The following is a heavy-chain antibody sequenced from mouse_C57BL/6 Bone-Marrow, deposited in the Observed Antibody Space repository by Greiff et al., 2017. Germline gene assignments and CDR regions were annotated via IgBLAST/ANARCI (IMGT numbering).Heavy chain of an antibody. CDR1: GYTFTSYW. D-gene: IGHD1-1*01. Sequence: HLHQPGAELVKPGASVKMSCKASGYTFTSYWITWVKQRPGQGLEWIGDIYPGSGSTNYNEKFKSKATLTVDTSSSTAYMQLSSLTSEDSAVYYCAILLLRFYYAMDYWGQGTSVTVSS. J-gene: IGHJ4*01. CDR2: IYPGSGST. V-gene: IGHV1-55*01. CDR3: AILLLRFYYAMDY.